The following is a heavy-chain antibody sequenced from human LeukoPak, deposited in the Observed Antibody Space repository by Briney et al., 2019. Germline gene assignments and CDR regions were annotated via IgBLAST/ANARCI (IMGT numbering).Heavy chain of an antibody. CDR3: ARDSSILRGIFDY. V-gene: IGHV1-69*06. D-gene: IGHD2-21*01. J-gene: IGHJ4*02. CDR2: IIPIFGTA. Sequence: ASVKVSYKASGGTFSGYAISWVRQAPGQGLEWMGRIIPIFGTANYAQKFQGRVTITADKSTSTAYMELSSLRSEDTAVYYCARDSSILRGIFDYWGQGTLVTVSS. CDR1: GGTFSGYA.